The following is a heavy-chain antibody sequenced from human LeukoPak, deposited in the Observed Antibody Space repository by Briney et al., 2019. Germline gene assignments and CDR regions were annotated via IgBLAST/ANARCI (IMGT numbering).Heavy chain of an antibody. D-gene: IGHD4-11*01. CDR3: AKDAQRGFDFSNSLES. CDR1: GVTFSHYG. J-gene: IGHJ4*02. V-gene: IGHV3-33*06. CDR2: IWNDGTDK. Sequence: GGSLRLSCATSGVTFSHYGMHWVRQAPGKGLEWVAVIWNDGTDKYYGDSVKGRFTISRDNSKNTVYLQMNSLRGEDTAVYYCAKDAQRGFDFSNSLESWGQGTLVTVSS.